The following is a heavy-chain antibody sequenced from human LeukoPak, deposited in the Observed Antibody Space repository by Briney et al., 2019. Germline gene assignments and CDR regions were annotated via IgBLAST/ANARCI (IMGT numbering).Heavy chain of an antibody. V-gene: IGHV4-59*01. CDR2: IYYSGTT. CDR1: GGSISSSY. CDR3: AREGYASNWYPD. J-gene: IGHJ4*02. D-gene: IGHD6-13*01. Sequence: PSETLSLTCTVSGGSISSSYCAWIRQPPGKGLEWIGYIYYSGTTNYNPSLKSRVTTSVDTSKNQFSLKLRSVTAADTAMYYCAREGYASNWYPDWGQGTLVTVSS.